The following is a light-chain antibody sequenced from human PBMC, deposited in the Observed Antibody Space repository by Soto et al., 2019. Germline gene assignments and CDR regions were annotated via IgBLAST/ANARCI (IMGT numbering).Light chain of an antibody. CDR2: GAS. CDR1: QSVSSN. J-gene: IGKJ4*01. CDR3: QHRSNWPLT. V-gene: IGKV3-15*01. Sequence: EIVMTQSPATLSVSPGERATLSFRASQSVSSNLAWYQQKPGQAPRLLIYGASTRATGIPARFSGSGSGTDFTLTISSLEPEDFAVYYCQHRSNWPLTFGGGTKVDIK.